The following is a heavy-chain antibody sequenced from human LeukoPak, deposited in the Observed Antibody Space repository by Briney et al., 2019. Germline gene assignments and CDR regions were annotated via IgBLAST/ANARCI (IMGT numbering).Heavy chain of an antibody. CDR3: ARVTYYYGSGSYFDY. V-gene: IGHV3-23*01. J-gene: IGHJ4*02. CDR1: GFTFSTYM. D-gene: IGHD3-10*01. CDR2: IGVSGDNI. Sequence: GGSLRLSCAASGFTFSTYMMTWVRQVPGKGLEWVSFIGVSGDNIHYANSVTGRFTSSRDNSKNTLYLQMNSLRAEDTAVYYCARVTYYYGSGSYFDYWGQGTLVTVSS.